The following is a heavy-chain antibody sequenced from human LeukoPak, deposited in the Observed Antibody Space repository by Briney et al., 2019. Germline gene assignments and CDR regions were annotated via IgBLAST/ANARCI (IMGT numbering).Heavy chain of an antibody. Sequence: GGSLRLSCAASGFTFSSYSMNWVRQAPGKGLEWVASISSSSSYIHYADSVKGRFTISRDNAKSSLYLQMNRLRAEDTAVYYCAREWDYYDMLTGTTASFDYWGQGTLVTVSS. CDR2: ISSSSSYI. CDR3: AREWDYYDMLTGTTASFDY. J-gene: IGHJ4*02. V-gene: IGHV3-21*01. D-gene: IGHD3-9*01. CDR1: GFTFSSYS.